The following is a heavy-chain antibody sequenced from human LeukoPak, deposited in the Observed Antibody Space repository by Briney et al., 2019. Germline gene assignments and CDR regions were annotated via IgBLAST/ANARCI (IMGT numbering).Heavy chain of an antibody. D-gene: IGHD5-18*01. CDR3: ARVKTGYSYGYKIDAFDI. J-gene: IGHJ3*02. CDR2: INHSGST. V-gene: IGHV4-34*01. CDR1: GGSFSGYY. Sequence: SETLSLTCAVYGGSFSGYYWSWIRQPPGKGLEWIGEINHSGSTNYNPSLKSRVTISVDTSKNQFSLKLSSVTAADTAVYYCARVKTGYSYGYKIDAFDIWGQGTMATVSS.